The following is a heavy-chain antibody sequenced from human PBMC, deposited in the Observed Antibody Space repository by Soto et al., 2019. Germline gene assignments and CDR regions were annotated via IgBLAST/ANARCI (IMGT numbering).Heavy chain of an antibody. D-gene: IGHD4-17*01. CDR3: ARGDATKIVVTTYYAMDV. CDR1: GGSLSNYG. V-gene: IGHV1-69*12. CDR2: IIPVFGTA. J-gene: IGHJ6*02. Sequence: QVQLVQSGAAVKKPGSSVKVSCKASGGSLSNYGISWVRQAPGQGLEWMGGIIPVFGTANYAQKFQGRVTITADESTNIVYMDLTSLRSEDTAVYYCARGDATKIVVTTYYAMDVWGQGTTVTVSS.